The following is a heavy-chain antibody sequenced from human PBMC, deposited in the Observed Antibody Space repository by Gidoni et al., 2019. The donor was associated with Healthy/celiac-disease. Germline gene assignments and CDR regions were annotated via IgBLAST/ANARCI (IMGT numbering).Heavy chain of an antibody. CDR3: ARDYLGNDAFDI. J-gene: IGHJ3*02. Sequence: QVQLQESGPGLVKPSETLSLTCTVPGGSISSYYWSWIRQPPGKGLEWIGYIYYSGSTNYNPSLKSRVTISVDTSKNQFSLKLSSVTAADTAVYYCARDYLGNDAFDIWGQGTMVTVSS. V-gene: IGHV4-59*01. D-gene: IGHD7-27*01. CDR2: IYYSGST. CDR1: GGSISSYY.